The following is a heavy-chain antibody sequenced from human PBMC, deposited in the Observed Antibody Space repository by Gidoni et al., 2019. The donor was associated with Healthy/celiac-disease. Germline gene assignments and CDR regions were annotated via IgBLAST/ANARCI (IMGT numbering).Heavy chain of an antibody. Sequence: QVQLVESGGGVVQPGWSLRLSCAASGFTFSSYGMHWVRQAPGKGLEWVAVISYDGSNKYYADSVKGRFTISRDNSKNTLYLQMNSLRAEDTAVYYCAKDRGDAFDIWGQGTMVTVSS. J-gene: IGHJ3*02. CDR2: ISYDGSNK. V-gene: IGHV3-30*18. CDR1: GFTFSSYG. CDR3: AKDRGDAFDI. D-gene: IGHD3-10*01.